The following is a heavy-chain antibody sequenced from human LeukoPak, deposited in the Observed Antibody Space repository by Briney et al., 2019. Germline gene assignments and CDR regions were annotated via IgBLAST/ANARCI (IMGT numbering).Heavy chain of an antibody. CDR3: ASSSGFGEAFDY. J-gene: IGHJ4*02. CDR2: ISGSGDNT. D-gene: IGHD6-19*01. CDR1: GINFNPYT. V-gene: IGHV3-23*01. Sequence: PGGSLRLSCAVAGINFNPYTMNWVRQAPGKGLEWVSGISGSGDNTYYADSVKGRFTISRDNSKNTLYVQVNSLGTEDTAAYYCASSSGFGEAFDYWGQGTLVTVSS.